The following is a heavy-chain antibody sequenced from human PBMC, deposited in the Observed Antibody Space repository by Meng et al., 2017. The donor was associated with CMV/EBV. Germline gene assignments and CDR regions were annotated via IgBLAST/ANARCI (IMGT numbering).Heavy chain of an antibody. J-gene: IGHJ4*02. D-gene: IGHD3-10*01. Sequence: GESLKISCAASGFTVSSNYMSWVRQAPGKGLEWVSVIYSGGSTYYADSVKGRFTISKDNSKNTLYLQMHSLRAEDTAVYYCARGYYGSGRDYWGQGTLVTVS. V-gene: IGHV3-53*01. CDR1: GFTVSSNY. CDR2: IYSGGST. CDR3: ARGYYGSGRDY.